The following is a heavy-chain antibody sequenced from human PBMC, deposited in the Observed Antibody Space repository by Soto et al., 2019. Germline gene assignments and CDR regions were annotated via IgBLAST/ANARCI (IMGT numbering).Heavy chain of an antibody. J-gene: IGHJ6*02. D-gene: IGHD6-6*01. CDR1: GGSISSGGYY. CDR2: IYYSGST. V-gene: IGHV4-31*03. CDR3: ARDSIAARPSPYYYYYGMDV. Sequence: SSETLSLTCTVSGGSISSGGYYWSRIRQHPGKGLEWIGYIYYSGSTYYNPSLKSRVTISVDTSKDQFSLKLSSVTAADTAVYYCARDSIAARPSPYYYYYGMDVWGQGTTVTVSS.